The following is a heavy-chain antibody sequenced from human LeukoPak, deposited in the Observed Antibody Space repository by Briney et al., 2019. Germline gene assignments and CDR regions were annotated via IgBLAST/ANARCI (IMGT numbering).Heavy chain of an antibody. CDR3: ASRDPCSGGTCYGLKY. D-gene: IGHD2-15*01. Sequence: GGSLRLSCAASGFTFSSYGMNWVRQAPGKGLEWVSSISADDTSTYYVDSVKGRFTISRDNSKNTLYLQMNSLRAEDTAVYYCASRDPCSGGTCYGLKYWGQGTLVTVSS. CDR1: GFTFSSYG. CDR2: ISADDTST. V-gene: IGHV3-23*01. J-gene: IGHJ4*02.